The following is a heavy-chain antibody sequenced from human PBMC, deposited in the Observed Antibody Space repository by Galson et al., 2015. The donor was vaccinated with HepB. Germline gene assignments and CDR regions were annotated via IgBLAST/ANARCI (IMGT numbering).Heavy chain of an antibody. V-gene: IGHV3-48*02. Sequence: SLRLSCAASGFTFSSYSMNWVRQAPGKGLEWVSYISSSSSTIYYADSVKGRFTISRDNAKNSLYLQMNSLRDEDTAVYYCARERAIYYDILTGYEGWFDPWGQGTLVTVSS. CDR1: GFTFSSYS. CDR2: ISSSSSTI. J-gene: IGHJ5*02. D-gene: IGHD3-9*01. CDR3: ARERAIYYDILTGYEGWFDP.